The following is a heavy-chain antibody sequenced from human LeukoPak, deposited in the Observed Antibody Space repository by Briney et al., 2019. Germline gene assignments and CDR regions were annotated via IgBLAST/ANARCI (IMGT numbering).Heavy chain of an antibody. V-gene: IGHV1-69*06. J-gene: IGHJ6*03. CDR1: GGTFNSYA. Sequence: GASVKVSCKASGGTFNSYAISWVRQAPGQGLEWMGGIIPIFGTTNYARKFRGRVTLTADKSTRTAYMELSSLRSDDTAVYYCARVRYYGSGSYYRGSVGYMDVWGKGTTVTISS. CDR3: ARVRYYGSGSYYRGSVGYMDV. D-gene: IGHD3-10*01. CDR2: IIPIFGTT.